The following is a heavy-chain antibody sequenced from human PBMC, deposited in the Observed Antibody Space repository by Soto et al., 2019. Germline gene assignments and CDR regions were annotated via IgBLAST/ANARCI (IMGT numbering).Heavy chain of an antibody. Sequence: QVQLVQSGAEEKKPGASVKVSCKASGYTFTTYPMHWVRQAPGQRLEWMGWINAGNGNTKYSQKFQGRGAITRDTSXXTAYMDLSSLRSEDTAVYYCARGAEDSGGYSSLHHWGQGTLVTVSS. J-gene: IGHJ1*01. CDR2: INAGNGNT. D-gene: IGHD3-22*01. V-gene: IGHV1-3*05. CDR3: ARGAEDSGGYSSLHH. CDR1: GYTFTTYP.